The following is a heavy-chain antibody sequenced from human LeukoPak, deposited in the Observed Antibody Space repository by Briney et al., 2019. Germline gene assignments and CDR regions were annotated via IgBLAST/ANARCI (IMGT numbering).Heavy chain of an antibody. Sequence: ASVKVSCKASGYTFTSYDINWARQATGQGLEWMGWMNPNSGNTGYAQKFQGRVTMTRNTSISTAYMELSSLRSEDTAVYYCARGQYSYYYDSSGIDYWGQGTLVTVSS. CDR3: ARGQYSYYYDSSGIDY. V-gene: IGHV1-8*01. D-gene: IGHD3-22*01. CDR1: GYTFTSYD. J-gene: IGHJ4*02. CDR2: MNPNSGNT.